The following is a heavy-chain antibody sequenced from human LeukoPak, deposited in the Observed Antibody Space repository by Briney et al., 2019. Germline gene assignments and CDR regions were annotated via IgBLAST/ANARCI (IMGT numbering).Heavy chain of an antibody. CDR1: GGSISDYY. CDR3: ARGYSYYFDY. D-gene: IGHD5-18*01. V-gene: IGHV4-59*01. CDR2: IFGSGSS. J-gene: IGHJ4*02. Sequence: SETLSLTCTVSGGSISDYYWSWIRQPPGKGLEWIGWIFGSGSSNYNPSLKSRLTISVDTSKNQFSLKLSSVTAADTAVYYCARGYSYYFDYWGQGTLVTVSS.